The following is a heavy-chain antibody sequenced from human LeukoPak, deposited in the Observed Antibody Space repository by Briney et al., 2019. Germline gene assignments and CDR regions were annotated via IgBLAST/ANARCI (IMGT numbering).Heavy chain of an antibody. D-gene: IGHD3-22*01. Sequence: PSETLSLTCSVSGGSISTYYWSWIRQPAAKGLPWIGRILRIGITSFNRSLKSRVTMSVDTSKNQFSLRLSSVTAADTAVYFCARVFRFFDRSGYETFDAFVIWGQGTMVTVSS. J-gene: IGHJ3*02. CDR2: ILRIGIT. V-gene: IGHV4-4*07. CDR3: ARVFRFFDRSGYETFDAFVI. CDR1: GGSISTYY.